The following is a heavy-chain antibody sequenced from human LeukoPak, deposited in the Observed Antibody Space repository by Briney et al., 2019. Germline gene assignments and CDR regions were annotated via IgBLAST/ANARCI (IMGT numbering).Heavy chain of an antibody. Sequence: GGSLRLSCAASGFTFSSYAMSWVRQAPGKGLEWVSAISGSGGSTYYADSEKGRFTISRDNSKNTLYLQMNSLRAVDTAVYYCAKEVAAAENYFDYWGQGTLVTVSS. D-gene: IGHD6-13*01. CDR1: GFTFSSYA. CDR3: AKEVAAAENYFDY. V-gene: IGHV3-23*01. CDR2: ISGSGGST. J-gene: IGHJ4*02.